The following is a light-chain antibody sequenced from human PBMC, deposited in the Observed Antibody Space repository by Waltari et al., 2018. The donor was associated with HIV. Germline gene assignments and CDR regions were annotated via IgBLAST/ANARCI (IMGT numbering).Light chain of an antibody. CDR3: LLYNGISWV. CDR2: SAS. V-gene: IGLV7-43*01. Sequence: QTVVTQEPSLTVSPGETVTLTCAPSTGMVTSGDYATLVQQKPGQSPRYLIYSASNRHSVAPARFSSSLLGVKAVLPLSGGLPGDEAEDYCLLYNGISWVFGGGTKLTVL. CDR1: TGMVTSGDY. J-gene: IGLJ3*02.